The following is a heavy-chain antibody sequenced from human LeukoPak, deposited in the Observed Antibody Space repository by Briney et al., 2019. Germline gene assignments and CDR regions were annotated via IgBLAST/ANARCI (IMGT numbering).Heavy chain of an antibody. CDR1: GFTFSTYS. Sequence: GGSLRLSCAASGFTFSTYSMNWVRQAPGKGLEWVSYLSSTSSTIHYADSVKGRFTISRDNSKNTLYLQMNTLRADDTAVYYCAKDHGSSDWYYFDHWGQGTLVTVSS. V-gene: IGHV3-48*01. J-gene: IGHJ4*02. CDR3: AKDHGSSDWYYFDH. D-gene: IGHD6-13*01. CDR2: LSSTSSTI.